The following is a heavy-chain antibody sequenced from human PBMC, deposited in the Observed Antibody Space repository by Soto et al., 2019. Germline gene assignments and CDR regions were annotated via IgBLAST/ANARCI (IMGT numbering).Heavy chain of an antibody. CDR2: IYTSGST. CDR3: ARDRRYSSSWSQASWFDP. Sequence: KTSETQSLTCTVSGGSISSYYWSWIRQPAGKGLEWIGRIYTSGSTNYNPSLKSRVTMSVDTSKNQFSLKLSSVTAADTAVYYCARDRRYSSSWSQASWFDPWGQGTLVTVSS. J-gene: IGHJ5*02. D-gene: IGHD6-13*01. V-gene: IGHV4-4*07. CDR1: GGSISSYY.